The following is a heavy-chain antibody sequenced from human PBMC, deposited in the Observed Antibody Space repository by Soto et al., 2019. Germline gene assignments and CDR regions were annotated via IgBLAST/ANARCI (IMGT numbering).Heavy chain of an antibody. V-gene: IGHV3-23*01. J-gene: IGHJ4*02. Sequence: EVQLLESGGGLVQPGGSLRLSCAASGFTFSSYAMSWVRQAPGKGLEWVSAISGSGGSTFYADSVKGRFTISRDNSKNTLYLQMNSLRAEDTAVYYCAKAERGSSGPAGYWGQGTLVTVSS. D-gene: IGHD6-19*01. CDR1: GFTFSSYA. CDR3: AKAERGSSGPAGY. CDR2: ISGSGGST.